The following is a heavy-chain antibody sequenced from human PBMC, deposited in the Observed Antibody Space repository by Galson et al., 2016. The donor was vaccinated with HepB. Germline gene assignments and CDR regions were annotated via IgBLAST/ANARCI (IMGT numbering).Heavy chain of an antibody. CDR1: GFTFSNYP. D-gene: IGHD3-16*01. J-gene: IGHJ4*02. V-gene: IGHV3-30-3*01. Sequence: SLRLSCAASGFTFSNYPIHWVRQAPGKGLEWVAVISYDGSKKYYADSVKGRFTISRDSSQNTVFLQMNSLRTEDTAVYYCARDSAMGEVDYFDSWGQGTLVTVSS. CDR2: ISYDGSKK. CDR3: ARDSAMGEVDYFDS.